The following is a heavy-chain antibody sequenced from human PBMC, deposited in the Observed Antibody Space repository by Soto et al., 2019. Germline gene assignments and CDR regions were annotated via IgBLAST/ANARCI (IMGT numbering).Heavy chain of an antibody. Sequence: EVQLVESGGGLVQPGRSLRLSCAASGFTFDDYAMHWVRQAPGKGLEWVSGISWNSGSIGYADSVKGRFTISRDNAKNSLYLQMNSLRAEDTALYYCAKVPYSGYAYWFDPWGQGPLVTVSS. D-gene: IGHD5-12*01. CDR2: ISWNSGSI. CDR3: AKVPYSGYAYWFDP. CDR1: GFTFDDYA. J-gene: IGHJ5*02. V-gene: IGHV3-9*01.